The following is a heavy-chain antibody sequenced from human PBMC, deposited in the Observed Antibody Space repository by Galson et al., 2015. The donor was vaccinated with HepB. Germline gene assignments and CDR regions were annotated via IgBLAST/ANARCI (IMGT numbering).Heavy chain of an antibody. CDR2: ISYDGSNK. D-gene: IGHD6-13*01. CDR3: ARDPLTDRAAAGTDSPY. Sequence: LRLSCAASGFTFSSYAMHWVRQAPGKGLEWVAVISYDGSNKYYADSVKGRFTISRDNSKNTLYLQINSLRAEDTAVYYCARDPLTDRAAAGTDSPYWGQGTL. J-gene: IGHJ4*02. CDR1: GFTFSSYA. V-gene: IGHV3-30-3*01.